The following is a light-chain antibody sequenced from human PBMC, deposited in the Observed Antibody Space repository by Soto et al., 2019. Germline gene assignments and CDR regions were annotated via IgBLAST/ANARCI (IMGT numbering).Light chain of an antibody. CDR1: QDVSTY. V-gene: IGKV1-33*01. CDR3: QQYDNLPFT. CDR2: AAS. J-gene: IGKJ4*01. Sequence: DIQMTQSPSSLSASVGDRVTITCQASQDVSTYLSWYQQKPGKAPKLLIYAASNLETGVPLRFSGSGSGTHFTFSISSLQPEDIATYYCQQYDNLPFTFGGGSNVKIK.